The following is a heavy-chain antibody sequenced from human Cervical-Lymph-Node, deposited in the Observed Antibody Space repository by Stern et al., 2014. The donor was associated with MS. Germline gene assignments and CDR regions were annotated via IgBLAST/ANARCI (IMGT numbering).Heavy chain of an antibody. V-gene: IGHV1-18*01. J-gene: IGHJ4*02. CDR1: GYTFTSYG. D-gene: IGHD1-26*01. Sequence: QVQLVQSGAEVKKPGASVKVSCKASGYTFTSYGISWVRQDPGQGLEWMGWIRAYNGNTNYAQKSQGGVTMTTDTSTITAYMELRSLRSDDTAVYYCARDEGGIVGANGFDYWGQGTLVTVSS. CDR2: IRAYNGNT. CDR3: ARDEGGIVGANGFDY.